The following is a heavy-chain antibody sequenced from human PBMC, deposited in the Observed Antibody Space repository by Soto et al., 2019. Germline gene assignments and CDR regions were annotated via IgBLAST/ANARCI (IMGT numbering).Heavy chain of an antibody. J-gene: IGHJ4*02. CDR3: AHTSHLPDYDILTGYYLDY. V-gene: IGHV2-5*02. D-gene: IGHD3-9*01. Sequence: SGPTLVNPTQTLTLTCTFSGFSLSTSGVGVGWIRQPPGKALEWLALIYWDDEKRYSPSLKSRLTIAKDTSKNQVVLTMTNMDPVDTATYYCAHTSHLPDYDILTGYYLDYWGQGTLVTVSS. CDR1: GFSLSTSGVG. CDR2: IYWDDEK.